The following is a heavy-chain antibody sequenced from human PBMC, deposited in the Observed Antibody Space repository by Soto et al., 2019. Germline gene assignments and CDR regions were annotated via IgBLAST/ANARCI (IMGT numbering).Heavy chain of an antibody. CDR2: ISESGDST. D-gene: IGHD3-22*01. J-gene: IGHJ4*02. Sequence: XGCLRLSGAASRFTFSTYAMNWVRQAPGKGLEWVSGISESGDSTYYADSVKGRFTIFRDNSKNTLYLEMNSLRAEDTAIYYCAKDPRSWAHYEPKDYWGQGTLVTVSS. CDR1: RFTFSTYA. CDR3: AKDPRSWAHYEPKDY. V-gene: IGHV3-23*01.